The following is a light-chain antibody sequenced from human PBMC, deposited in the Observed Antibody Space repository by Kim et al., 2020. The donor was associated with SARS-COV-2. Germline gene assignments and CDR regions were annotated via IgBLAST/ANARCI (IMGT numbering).Light chain of an antibody. J-gene: IGLJ3*02. V-gene: IGLV4-69*01. CDR3: QTWGTGIRV. Sequence: QPVLTQSPSASASLGASVKLTCTLNSGHSSYAIAWHQQQPEKGPRYLMKVNSDGSHIKGDGIPDRFSGSSSGAERYLTISSLQSEDEADYYCQTWGTGIRVFGGGTKLTVL. CDR2: VNSDGSH. CDR1: SGHSSYA.